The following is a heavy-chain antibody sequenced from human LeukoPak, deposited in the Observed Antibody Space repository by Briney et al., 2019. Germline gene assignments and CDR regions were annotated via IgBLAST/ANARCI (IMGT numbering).Heavy chain of an antibody. CDR3: ARHLVAGLLNNWFDP. J-gene: IGHJ5*02. D-gene: IGHD6-19*01. V-gene: IGHV5-10-1*01. Sequence: GESLQISCKGSGYSFTSYWISWVRQMPGKGLEWMGRIDPSDSYTNYSPSFQGHVTISADKSISTAYLQWSSLKASDTAMYYCARHLVAGLLNNWFDPWGQGTLVTVSS. CDR2: IDPSDSYT. CDR1: GYSFTSYW.